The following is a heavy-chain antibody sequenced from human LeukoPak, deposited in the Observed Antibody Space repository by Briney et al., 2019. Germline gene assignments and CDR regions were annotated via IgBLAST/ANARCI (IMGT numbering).Heavy chain of an antibody. CDR1: GFTLNKYG. J-gene: IGHJ4*02. V-gene: IGHV3-30*02. Sequence: GGSLRLSCAASGFTLNKYGIHWVRQAPGKGLEWVALMRYYGDARFYADSVQGRFTVSRDNSKNTVYLQMRSLKPEDTALYYCATITETPDYWGQGTLVTVSS. D-gene: IGHD1-20*01. CDR2: MRYYGDAR. CDR3: ATITETPDY.